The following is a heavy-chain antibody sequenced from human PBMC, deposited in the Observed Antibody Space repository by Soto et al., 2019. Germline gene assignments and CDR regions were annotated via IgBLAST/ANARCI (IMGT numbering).Heavy chain of an antibody. J-gene: IGHJ1*01. CDR1: GFTFDDYA. V-gene: IGHV3-43*02. CDR2: ISGDGGST. Sequence: GGSLRLSCAASGFTFDDYAMHWVRQAPGKGLEWVSLISGDGGSTYYADSVKGRFTISRDNNKNSLYLQMNSLRTEDTALYYFEKVPVRGGYNEYFQHWGQGTLVTVSS. CDR3: EKVPVRGGYNEYFQH. D-gene: IGHD1-26*01.